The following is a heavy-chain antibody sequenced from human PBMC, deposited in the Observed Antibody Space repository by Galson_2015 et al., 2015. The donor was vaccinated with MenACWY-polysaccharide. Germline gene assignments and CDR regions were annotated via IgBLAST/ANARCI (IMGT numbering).Heavy chain of an antibody. CDR1: GFSLTSRPMG. CDR3: AHRRGGNTWNSGYFDF. D-gene: IGHD1-1*01. V-gene: IGHV2-5*08. CDR2: IYWDDDK. Sequence: PALVKPTQTLAQTCTFSGFSLTSRPMGVGWIRQPPGAAPECLAVIYWDDDKRYSPSLRSRLSITKDTSKNEVVLIMTNMDPLDTATYYCAHRRGGNTWNSGYFDFWGQGALVTVSS. J-gene: IGHJ4*02.